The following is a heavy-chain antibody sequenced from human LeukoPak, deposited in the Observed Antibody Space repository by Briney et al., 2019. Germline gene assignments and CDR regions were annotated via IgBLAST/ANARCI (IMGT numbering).Heavy chain of an antibody. CDR3: ARGTFYSSSRDLDY. CDR1: GGTFSSYA. J-gene: IGHJ4*02. CDR2: IIPILGIA. V-gene: IGHV1-69*04. D-gene: IGHD6-13*01. Sequence: SVKVSCKASGGTFSSYAISWVRQAPGQGLEWMGRIIPILGIANYAQKFQGRVTITADKSTSTAYMELSSLRSEDTAVYYCARGTFYSSSRDLDYWGQGTLVTVSS.